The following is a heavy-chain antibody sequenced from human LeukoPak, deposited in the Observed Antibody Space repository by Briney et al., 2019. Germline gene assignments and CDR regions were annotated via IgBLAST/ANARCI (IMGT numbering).Heavy chain of an antibody. D-gene: IGHD4-17*01. CDR2: IYADERT. Sequence: PSQTLSLTCTVSGGSIISSSYYWGWLRQPAGKGLEWIGRIYADERTAYNPSLESRVTISLDTPRNQFSLNLDSVTAADTAVYYCAGDFVPSWGQGTLVTVSS. V-gene: IGHV4-61*02. CDR1: GGSIISSSYY. CDR3: AGDFVPS. J-gene: IGHJ4*02.